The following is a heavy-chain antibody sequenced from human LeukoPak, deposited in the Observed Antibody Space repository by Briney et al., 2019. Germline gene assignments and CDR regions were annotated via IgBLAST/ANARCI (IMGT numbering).Heavy chain of an antibody. V-gene: IGHV1-2*02. Sequence: ASVKVSCKASGYTFTGYYMHWVRQAPGQGLEGMGWINPNSGGTNYAQKFQGRVTMTRDTSISTAYMELSRLRSDDTAVYYCARDQGDYGNNWFDPWGQGTLVTVSS. CDR3: ARDQGDYGNNWFDP. CDR2: INPNSGGT. D-gene: IGHD4-17*01. J-gene: IGHJ5*02. CDR1: GYTFTGYY.